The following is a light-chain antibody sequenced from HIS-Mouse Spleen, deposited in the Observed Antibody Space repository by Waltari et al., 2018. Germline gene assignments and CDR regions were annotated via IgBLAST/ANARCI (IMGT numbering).Light chain of an antibody. V-gene: IGLV2-14*02. CDR1: SSDVGSYNL. CDR2: EGS. Sequence: QSALTQPASVSGSPGQSITISCTGTSSDVGSYNLVSWYQQHPGKAPKLMIYEGSKRPSGIPERFSGSNSGNTATLTISGTQAMDEADYYCQAWDSSTAVFGTGTKVTVL. CDR3: QAWDSSTAV. J-gene: IGLJ1*01.